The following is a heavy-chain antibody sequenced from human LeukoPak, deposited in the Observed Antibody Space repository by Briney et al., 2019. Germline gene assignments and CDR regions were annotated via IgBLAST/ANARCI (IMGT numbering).Heavy chain of an antibody. CDR2: ISSNGGST. D-gene: IGHD6-19*01. J-gene: IGHJ3*02. CDR3: AREYSSGWHDAFDI. Sequence: GGSLRLSCATSGFIFSSYAMHWVRQAPGKGLEYVSAISSNGGSTYYANSVKGRFTISRDNSKNTLYLQMGSLRAEDMAVYYCAREYSSGWHDAFDIWGQGTMVTVSS. CDR1: GFIFSSYA. V-gene: IGHV3-64*01.